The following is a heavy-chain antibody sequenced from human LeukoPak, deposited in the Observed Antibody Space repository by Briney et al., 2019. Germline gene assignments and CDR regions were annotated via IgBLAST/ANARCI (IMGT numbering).Heavy chain of an antibody. Sequence: SETLSLTCTVSGYSISSGYYWSWIRQPAEKGLEWIGRIYTSGSTNYNPSLKSRVTISVDTSKNQFSLKLSSVTAADTAVYYCARALGYCSSTSCYGSNAFDIWGQGTMVTVSS. CDR3: ARALGYCSSTSCYGSNAFDI. D-gene: IGHD2-2*03. CDR2: IYTSGST. V-gene: IGHV4-61*02. J-gene: IGHJ3*02. CDR1: GYSISSGYY.